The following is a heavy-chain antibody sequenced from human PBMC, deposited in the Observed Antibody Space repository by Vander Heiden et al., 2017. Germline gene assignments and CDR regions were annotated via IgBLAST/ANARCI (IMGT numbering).Heavy chain of an antibody. J-gene: IGHJ3*02. CDR3: ARVRGGYTFDI. D-gene: IGHD3-10*01. Sequence: EVQLVESGGGLVKPGGSLRLSCAASGFTFSTYRMNWVRQAPGKGLEWVSSISGSSSDTSYTDSVKGRFTISRDNAKNSLYLQMNSLRAEDTAVYYCARVRGGYTFDIWGQGTRVTVSS. CDR2: ISGSSSDT. CDR1: GFTFSTYR. V-gene: IGHV3-21*01.